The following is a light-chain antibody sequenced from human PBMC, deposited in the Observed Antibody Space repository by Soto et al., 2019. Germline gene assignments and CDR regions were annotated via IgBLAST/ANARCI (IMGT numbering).Light chain of an antibody. Sequence: DIQMTQSPSSLSASVGDRVTITGQASQDITDYLHWYQQKPGKAPRLLIYDASNWETGVPSRFSGSGSGTDFSFTISSLQPEDIATYYWQQSEALVLSFGGGTKVEIK. J-gene: IGKJ4*01. CDR1: QDITDY. CDR3: QQSEALVLS. CDR2: DAS. V-gene: IGKV1-33*01.